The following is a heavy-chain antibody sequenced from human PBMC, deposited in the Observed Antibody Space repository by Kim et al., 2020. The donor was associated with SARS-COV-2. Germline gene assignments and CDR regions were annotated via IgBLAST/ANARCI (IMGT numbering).Heavy chain of an antibody. V-gene: IGHV3-53*01. CDR2: IYSGGST. Sequence: GGSLRLSCAASGFTVSSNYMSWVRQAPGKGLEWVSVIYSGGSTYYADSVKGRFTISRDNSKNTLYLQMNSLRAEDTAVYYCASHDYGDENAFDIWGQGTMVTVSS. CDR1: GFTVSSNY. CDR3: ASHDYGDENAFDI. J-gene: IGHJ3*02. D-gene: IGHD4-17*01.